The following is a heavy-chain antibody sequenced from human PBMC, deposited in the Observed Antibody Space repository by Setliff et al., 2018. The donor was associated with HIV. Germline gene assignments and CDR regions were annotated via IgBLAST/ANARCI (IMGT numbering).Heavy chain of an antibody. V-gene: IGHV4-38-2*02. CDR1: GYSISSRYY. CDR3: ASSPAWRSDSGLHTFDY. CDR2: VYHTGST. J-gene: IGHJ4*02. Sequence: PSETLSLTCTVSGYSISSRYYWGWIRQHPGKGLEWIGSVYHTGSTYYNPSLKSRVTMSADTSKNQFSLKLSSVTAADTAVYYCASSPAWRSDSGLHTFDYWGQGTLVTVSS. D-gene: IGHD2-15*01.